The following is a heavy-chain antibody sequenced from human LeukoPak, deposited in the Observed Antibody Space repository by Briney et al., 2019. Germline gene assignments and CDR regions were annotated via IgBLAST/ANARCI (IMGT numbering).Heavy chain of an antibody. D-gene: IGHD3-22*01. V-gene: IGHV3-23*01. CDR1: GFTFSSYA. CDR2: ISASTTDT. CDR3: AKEGPDTTTYYYADR. Sequence: PRGSRRLSCAASGFTFSSYATSWLSQAPGRGLEWVSAISASTTDTYYADSVKGRFTVSRDDSKNTLYLQMNSLRAEDTALYYCAKEGPDTTTYYYADRWGQGTLVTVSS. J-gene: IGHJ5*02.